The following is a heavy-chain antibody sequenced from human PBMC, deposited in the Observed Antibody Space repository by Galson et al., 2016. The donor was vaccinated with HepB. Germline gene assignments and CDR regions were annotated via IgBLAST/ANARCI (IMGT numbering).Heavy chain of an antibody. V-gene: IGHV1-3*01. CDR2: IGAGSGFT. D-gene: IGHD3-10*01. CDR3: ARCLRRAWFGTMVYGMDV. J-gene: IGHJ6*02. Sequence: SVKVSCKASGYTFDAYSIHWVRQAPGQPLEWLGWIGAGSGFTKYAQKFQGRVTITRDTSARTVYMELSSLTSKNTAVYFCARCLRRAWFGTMVYGMDVWGQGTTVSVSS. CDR1: GYTFDAYS.